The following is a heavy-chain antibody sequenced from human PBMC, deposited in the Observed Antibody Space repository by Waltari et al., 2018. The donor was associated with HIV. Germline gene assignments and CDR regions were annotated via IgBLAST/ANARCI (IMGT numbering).Heavy chain of an antibody. Sequence: QVELPQWGGGLVLKPSETLSLACALSGASLPGNYWSWMRQGPGKGPEWIGEINHSGTVNYKPSLRRRITISFDMPSNQLSLRLTSVTAADSAAYYCARWRGHFDVWGRGTLVTVS. CDR3: ARWRGHFDV. J-gene: IGHJ2*01. V-gene: IGHV4-34*01. D-gene: IGHD3-3*01. CDR1: GASLPGNY. CDR2: INHSGTV.